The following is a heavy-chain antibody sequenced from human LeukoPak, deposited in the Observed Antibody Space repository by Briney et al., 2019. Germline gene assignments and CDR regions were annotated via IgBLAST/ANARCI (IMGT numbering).Heavy chain of an antibody. CDR1: GYSFTSYW. Sequence: GESLKISRKGSGYSFTSYWIGWVRQMPGKGLEWMQIIYPGGSDTRYSPSFQGQVTISADKSISTAYLQWSSLKASDTAMYYCARQLHYYDPYAAFDIWGQGTMVTVSS. CDR2: IYPGGSDT. J-gene: IGHJ3*02. D-gene: IGHD3-22*01. CDR3: ARQLHYYDPYAAFDI. V-gene: IGHV5-51*01.